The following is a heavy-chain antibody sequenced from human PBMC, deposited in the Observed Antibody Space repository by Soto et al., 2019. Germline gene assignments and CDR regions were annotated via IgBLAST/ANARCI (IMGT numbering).Heavy chain of an antibody. J-gene: IGHJ3*02. CDR1: GFTLSDHY. CDR3: AKATATGGGAFEI. V-gene: IGHV3-23*01. D-gene: IGHD2-8*02. CDR2: ILVGGST. Sequence: PGGSLRLSCAGSGFTLSDHYIDWVRQAPGKGLEWVSTILVGGSTHYEDSVTGRFTISRDTSRNTVYLQMNSLTAGDTAFYYCAKATATGGGAFEIYGQGTMVTVSS.